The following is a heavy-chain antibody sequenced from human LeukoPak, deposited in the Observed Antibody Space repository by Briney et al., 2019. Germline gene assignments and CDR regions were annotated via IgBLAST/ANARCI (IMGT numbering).Heavy chain of an antibody. D-gene: IGHD2-8*01. CDR1: GFTVSTYW. J-gene: IGHJ4*02. V-gene: IGHV3-74*01. CDR2: INSDGGST. CDR3: ARGTDTNGYTALHY. Sequence: GGSLRLSCAASGFTVSTYWMHWVRQVPGKGLVWVSDINSDGGSTYYADSVKGRFTISRDNAKNTLYLQMSSLRADDTAVYYCARGTDTNGYTALHYWGQGTLVTVSS.